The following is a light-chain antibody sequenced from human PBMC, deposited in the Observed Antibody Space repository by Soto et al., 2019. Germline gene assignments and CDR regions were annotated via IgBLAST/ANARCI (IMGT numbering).Light chain of an antibody. CDR2: GAS. J-gene: IGKJ1*01. CDR1: QDINNY. V-gene: IGKV1-9*01. Sequence: IQLTQSPSSLSASVGDRVTITCRASQDINNYLAWYQQQPWNAPKVLIYGASTLQSGVPSRFSGSGSGTDFTLPIRRPHAEEFATYHCQQLNTCPRTFGDGNKV. CDR3: QQLNTCPRT.